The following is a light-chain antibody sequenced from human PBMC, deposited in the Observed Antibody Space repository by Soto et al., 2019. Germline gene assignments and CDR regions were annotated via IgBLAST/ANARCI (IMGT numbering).Light chain of an antibody. CDR3: QQYITYQWT. CDR2: TAS. J-gene: IGKJ1*01. Sequence: DVPLTQSPSTLSAVVGDRVTIACRASQSITRLLAWYQQKPGKAPKLLISTASRLQPGVPSRFSANGSETEFTLSISSLQPDDFATYYCQQYITYQWTFGQGTKVE. V-gene: IGKV1-5*03. CDR1: QSITRL.